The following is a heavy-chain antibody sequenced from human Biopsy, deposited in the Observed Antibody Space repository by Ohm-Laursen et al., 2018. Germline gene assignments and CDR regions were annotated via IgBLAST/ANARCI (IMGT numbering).Heavy chain of an antibody. V-gene: IGHV1-2*02. Sequence: ASVKVSCKASGYNFNAYYMQWVRQAPGQGLEWIGWINPNNGGTNYAHKFQGRVTMTRDTSISTAYMHLSGLTPDDTAVYYCARLAYSEYRRDPLDVWGQGTMVTVSS. D-gene: IGHD5-18*01. J-gene: IGHJ3*01. CDR1: GYNFNAYY. CDR2: INPNNGGT. CDR3: ARLAYSEYRRDPLDV.